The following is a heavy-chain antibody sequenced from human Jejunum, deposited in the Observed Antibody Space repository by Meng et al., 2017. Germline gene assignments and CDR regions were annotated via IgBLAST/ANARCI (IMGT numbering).Heavy chain of an antibody. CDR3: ARDLLGPAIAASGYFDP. J-gene: IGHJ5*02. CDR2: IYHTGST. V-gene: IGHV4-4*02. D-gene: IGHD5-12*01. CDR1: GGSISDSNW. Sequence: VKLQGAGPGLVKPSGSLSLTCAVSGGSISDSNWWSWVRQPPGKELEWIGEIYHTGSTNYNPSLKSRVTMSLDKSKNQFFLDLTSVTAADTAVYYCARDLLGPAIAASGYFDPWGQGTLVTVSS.